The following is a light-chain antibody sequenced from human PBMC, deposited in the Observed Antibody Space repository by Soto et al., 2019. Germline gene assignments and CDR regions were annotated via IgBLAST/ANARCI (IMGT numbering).Light chain of an antibody. J-gene: IGKJ2*01. Sequence: EIGLTQSPGTLSLSPGERATLSRRASQSVSSSYLAWYQQKPGHAPRLLIYGASSRATGIPDRFSGSGSGTDFTLTISRLEPEDFAVYYCQQYGSSSYTFGQGTKLEIK. CDR2: GAS. V-gene: IGKV3-20*01. CDR1: QSVSSSY. CDR3: QQYGSSSYT.